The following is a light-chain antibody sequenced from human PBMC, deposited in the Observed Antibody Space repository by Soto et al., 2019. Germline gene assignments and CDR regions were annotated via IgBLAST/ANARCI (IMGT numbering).Light chain of an antibody. CDR2: DTT. V-gene: IGLV7-46*01. CDR1: TGAVTSGHY. CDR3: LLFYTDIRV. J-gene: IGLJ2*01. Sequence: QTGVTQEPSLTVSPGGTVTLTCGSSTGAVTSGHYPYWFQQKPGQAPRTLIYDTTNKHSWTPARFSGSLLGGKAALTLSGAQPEDEADYYCLLFYTDIRVFGGGTKLTVL.